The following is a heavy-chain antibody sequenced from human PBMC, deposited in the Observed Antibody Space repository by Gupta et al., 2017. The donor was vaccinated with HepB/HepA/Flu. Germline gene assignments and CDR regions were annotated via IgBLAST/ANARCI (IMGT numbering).Heavy chain of an antibody. J-gene: IGHJ5*01. V-gene: IGHV3-7*01. CDR1: GFIFTNSF. CDR3: AREWDWNYDS. CDR2: INKDGSEG. Sequence: EVQVVDSGGDLVQPGGSLRFSCVASGFIFTNSFMAGVRQAPGKGLEWVANINKDGSEGNYVDSVKGRFTISRDNSKNSVFLQMNNLRAEDTAIYYCAREWDWNYDSWGQGTLVTVSS. D-gene: IGHD1-1*01.